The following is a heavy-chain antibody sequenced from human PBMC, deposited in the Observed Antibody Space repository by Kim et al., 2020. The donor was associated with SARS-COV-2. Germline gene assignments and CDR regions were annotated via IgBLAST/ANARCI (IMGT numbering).Heavy chain of an antibody. CDR2: ISGSGGST. D-gene: IGHD3-9*01. J-gene: IGHJ5*02. Sequence: GGSLRLSCAASGFTFSSYAMSWVRQAPGKGLEWVSAISGSGGSTYYADSVKGRFTISRDNSKNTLYLQMNSLRAEDTAVYYCAKDYGSTSLRYFDWLLSTPGWFDPWGQGTLVTVSS. V-gene: IGHV3-23*01. CDR3: AKDYGSTSLRYFDWLLSTPGWFDP. CDR1: GFTFSSYA.